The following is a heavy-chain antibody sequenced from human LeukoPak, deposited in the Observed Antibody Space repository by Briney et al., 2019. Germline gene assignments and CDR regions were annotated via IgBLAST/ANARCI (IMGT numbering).Heavy chain of an antibody. J-gene: IGHJ6*02. D-gene: IGHD2-8*01. V-gene: IGHV1-2*06. CDR3: ATTSGTRYTQTYGYYYYGMDV. CDR1: GYTFTGYY. Sequence: ASVKVSCKASGYTFTGYYMHWVRQAPGQGLEWMGRINPNSGGTNYAQKFQGRVTMTRDTSISTAYMELSRLRSDDTAVYYCATTSGTRYTQTYGYYYYGMDVWGQGTTVTVSS. CDR2: INPNSGGT.